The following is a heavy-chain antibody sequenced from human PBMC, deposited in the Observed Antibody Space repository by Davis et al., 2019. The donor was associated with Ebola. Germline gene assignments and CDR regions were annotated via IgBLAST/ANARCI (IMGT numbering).Heavy chain of an antibody. V-gene: IGHV1-69*13. D-gene: IGHD6-19*01. J-gene: IGHJ2*01. Sequence: SVKVSCKASGPTFTSYAMHWVRQAPGQGLECMGGIMPVFGTTNYAQKFQDRVTITADESTSTAYMELTSLTSEDTAVYYCARYTSGWNRYFDFWGRGTLVTVST. CDR2: IMPVFGTT. CDR1: GPTFTSYA. CDR3: ARYTSGWNRYFDF.